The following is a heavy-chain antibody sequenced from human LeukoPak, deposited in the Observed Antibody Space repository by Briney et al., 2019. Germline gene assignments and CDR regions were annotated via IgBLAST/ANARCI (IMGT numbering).Heavy chain of an antibody. CDR2: IYYSGST. CDR1: GGSISSGGYY. CDR3: ARDRGYYDSSGYPPWFDP. J-gene: IGHJ5*02. V-gene: IGHV4-31*03. Sequence: PSQTLSLTCTVSGGSISSGGYYWSWIRQHPGKGLEWIGYIYYSGSTYYNPSLKSRVTISVDTSKNQFSLKLSSVTAADTAAYYCARDRGYYDSSGYPPWFDPWGQGTLVTVSS. D-gene: IGHD3-22*01.